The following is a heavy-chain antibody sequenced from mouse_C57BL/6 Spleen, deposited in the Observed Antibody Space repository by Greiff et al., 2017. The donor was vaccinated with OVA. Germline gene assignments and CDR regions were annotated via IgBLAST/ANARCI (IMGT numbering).Heavy chain of an antibody. Sequence: QVQLQQPGAELVRPGSSVKLSCKASGYTFTSYWMHWVKQRPIQGLEWIGNIYPSDSETHYTQKFKDKATLTVDKSSSTAYMQLSSLTSEDSAVYYCAYGAWFAYWGQGTLVTVSA. CDR2: IYPSDSET. CDR1: GYTFTSYW. V-gene: IGHV1-52*01. J-gene: IGHJ3*01. D-gene: IGHD1-1*01. CDR3: AYGAWFAY.